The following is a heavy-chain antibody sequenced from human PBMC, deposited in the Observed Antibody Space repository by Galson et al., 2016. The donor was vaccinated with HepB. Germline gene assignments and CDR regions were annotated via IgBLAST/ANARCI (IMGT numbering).Heavy chain of an antibody. J-gene: IGHJ4*02. D-gene: IGHD4-17*01. CDR2: IYWDDDK. Sequence: PALVKPTQTLTLTCSFSGFSLSTNGVSVGWLRQPPGKALEWLALIYWDDDKRYSPSLKRRLTVTKDTSKNQVVLTMTNMDPVDTGTYYCARSATNDYGARYFDYWGQGTLVTVSS. CDR1: GFSLSTNGVS. CDR3: ARSATNDYGARYFDY. V-gene: IGHV2-5*02.